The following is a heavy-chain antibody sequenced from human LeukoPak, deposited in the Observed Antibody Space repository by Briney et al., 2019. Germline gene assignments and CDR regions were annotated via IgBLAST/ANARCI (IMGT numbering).Heavy chain of an antibody. CDR1: GLTVSSNY. CDR3: ARARYYDTTGYYEDLYYFDY. J-gene: IGHJ4*02. Sequence: PGGSLRLSCAASGLTVSSNYMSWVRQAPGKGLEWVSVIYRGGRTDYADSVKGRFTISGDNSKNTLYLQMNSLRAEDTAIYYCARARYYDTTGYYEDLYYFDYWGQGTLVTVSS. V-gene: IGHV3-66*01. D-gene: IGHD3-22*01. CDR2: IYRGGRT.